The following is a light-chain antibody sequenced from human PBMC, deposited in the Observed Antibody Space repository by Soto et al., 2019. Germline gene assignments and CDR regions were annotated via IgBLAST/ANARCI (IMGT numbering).Light chain of an antibody. J-gene: IGKJ1*01. CDR1: QAIRND. CDR2: VAS. Sequence: DIQMTQSPSSLSASLGDRLTITFRASQAIRNDVGWYQQKPGQDPKRLIYVASRLESGVPSRFSGSGFGTEFILTISSLQPEDFATYYCLQHNNYPWTFGQGTKVDI. V-gene: IGKV1-17*01. CDR3: LQHNNYPWT.